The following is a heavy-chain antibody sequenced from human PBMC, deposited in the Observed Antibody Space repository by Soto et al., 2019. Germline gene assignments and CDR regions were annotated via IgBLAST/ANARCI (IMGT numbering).Heavy chain of an antibody. CDR1: GFTFSSYD. V-gene: IGHV3-13*04. CDR2: IGIVGDT. CDR3: ARVLHGYSGFEDYYDY. D-gene: IGHD5-12*01. J-gene: IGHJ4*02. Sequence: GGSLRLSCAASGFTFSSYDMHWVRQVIGKGLEWASAIGIVGDTYYPDSVKGRFAISRENAKNSLYLQMNSLRAGDTAVYYCARVLHGYSGFEDYYDYWGQGALVTVSS.